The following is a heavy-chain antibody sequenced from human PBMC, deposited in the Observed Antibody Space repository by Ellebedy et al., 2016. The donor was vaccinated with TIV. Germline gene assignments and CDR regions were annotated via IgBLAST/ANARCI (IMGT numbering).Heavy chain of an antibody. Sequence: GESLKISCAASGFTFSSYAMSWVRQAPGTGLEWVSTLSGGGGSTNYADSVKGRFTISSDHSKNTLYLQMNSLRAEDLAVYYCAKDYFYDSSGGYFDNWGQGTLVTVSS. V-gene: IGHV3-23*01. CDR1: GFTFSSYA. CDR3: AKDYFYDSSGGYFDN. CDR2: LSGGGGST. J-gene: IGHJ4*02. D-gene: IGHD3-22*01.